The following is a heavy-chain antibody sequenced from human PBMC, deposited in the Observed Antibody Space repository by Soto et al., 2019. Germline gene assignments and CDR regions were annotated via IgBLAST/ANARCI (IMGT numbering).Heavy chain of an antibody. CDR1: GFTFSSYA. D-gene: IGHD6-19*01. J-gene: IGHJ4*02. CDR2: ISGSGGST. V-gene: IGHV3-23*01. CDR3: AKDPQSSGWSPSLSYFDY. Sequence: GGSLRLSCAASGFTFSSYAMSWVRQAPGKGLEWVSAISGSGGSTYYADSVKGRFTISRDNSKNTLYLQMNSLRAEDTAVYYCAKDPQSSGWSPSLSYFDYWGQGTLVTVSS.